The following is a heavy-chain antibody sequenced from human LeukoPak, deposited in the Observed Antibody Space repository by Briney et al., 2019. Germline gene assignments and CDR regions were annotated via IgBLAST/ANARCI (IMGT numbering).Heavy chain of an antibody. CDR1: GYTFSIYG. J-gene: IGHJ4*02. CDR3: ARVEKIAVGGRDYFDY. V-gene: IGHV1-18*01. Sequence: ASVKVSCKASGYTFSIYGISWVRQAPGQGLEWMGWISPYNGKTNSAQKVQGRVTMTTDTSTSTAYMELRSLRSDDTAAYYCARVEKIAVGGRDYFDYWGQGTLVTVSS. CDR2: ISPYNGKT. D-gene: IGHD6-19*01.